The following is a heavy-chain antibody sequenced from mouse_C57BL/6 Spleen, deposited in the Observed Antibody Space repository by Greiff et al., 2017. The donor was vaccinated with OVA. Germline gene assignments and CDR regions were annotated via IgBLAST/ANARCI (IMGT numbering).Heavy chain of an antibody. CDR1: GFSLTSYG. CDR2: IWSGGST. D-gene: IGHD2-4*01. V-gene: IGHV2-2*01. J-gene: IGHJ4*01. CDR3: AIFYYDYDESLYYAMDY. Sequence: VMLVESGPGLVQPSQSLSITCTVSGFSLTSYGVHWVRQSPGKGLEWLGVIWSGGSTDYNAAFISRLSISKDNSKSQVFFKMNSLQADDTAIYYCAIFYYDYDESLYYAMDYWGQGTSVTVSS.